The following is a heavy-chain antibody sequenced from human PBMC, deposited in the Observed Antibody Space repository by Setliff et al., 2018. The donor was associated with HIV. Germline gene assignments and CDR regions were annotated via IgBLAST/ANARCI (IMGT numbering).Heavy chain of an antibody. CDR2: INTNTGNP. V-gene: IGHV7-4-1*02. CDR1: GYTFTSYA. D-gene: IGHD3-3*01. J-gene: IGHJ6*03. Sequence: ASVKVSCKASGYTFTSYAMNWVRQAPGRGLEWMGWINTNTGNPTYAQGFTGRFVFSLDTSVSTAYLQISSLKAEDTAVYYCARDHTPPPNYDFWSGQLDLRNIFYYMDVWGTGSPVTVSS. CDR3: ARDHTPPPNYDFWSGQLDLRNIFYYMDV.